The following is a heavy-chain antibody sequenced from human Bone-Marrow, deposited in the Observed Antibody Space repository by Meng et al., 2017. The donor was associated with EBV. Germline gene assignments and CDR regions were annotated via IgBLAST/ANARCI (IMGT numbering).Heavy chain of an antibody. Sequence: PGRVEPSETRSLTCAFSGCPISSSSSYWGWVSQPPGKGLEWIGSIYYSGRTYYNQSLKSRVNISVDTSKNQLSMHLSSVTATDTAVYYCAREDGSGSTFDYWGQGTLVTVSS. V-gene: IGHV4-39*02. CDR3: AREDGSGSTFDY. J-gene: IGHJ4*02. CDR1: GCPISSSSSY. D-gene: IGHD3-10*01. CDR2: IYYSGRT.